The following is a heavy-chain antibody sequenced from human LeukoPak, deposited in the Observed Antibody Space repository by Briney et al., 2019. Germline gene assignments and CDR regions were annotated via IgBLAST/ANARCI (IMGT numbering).Heavy chain of an antibody. V-gene: IGHV4-61*02. CDR2: IYTSGST. CDR3: ARDLRYGSGRLGYYYYYMDV. D-gene: IGHD3-10*01. CDR1: GGSISSGSYY. Sequence: SETLSLTCTVSGGSISSGSYYWNWIRQPAGKGLEWIGRIYTSGSTNYNPSLKSRVTISVDTSKNQFSLKLSSVTAADTAVYYCARDLRYGSGRLGYYYYYMDVWGKGTTVTISS. J-gene: IGHJ6*03.